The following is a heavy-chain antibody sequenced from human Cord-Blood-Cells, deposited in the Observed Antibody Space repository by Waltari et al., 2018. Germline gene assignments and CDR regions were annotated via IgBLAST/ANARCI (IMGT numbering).Heavy chain of an antibody. Sequence: QVQLQQWGAGLLKPSETLSLTCAVYGGSFSGYYWSWIRQPPGKGLEWIGEIHHSGSTNYNPSLKSRVTISVDTSKNQFSLKLSSVTAADTAVYYCARGRMGTSCYDYWGQGTLVTVSS. J-gene: IGHJ4*02. CDR1: GGSFSGYY. CDR3: ARGRMGTSCYDY. V-gene: IGHV4-34*01. CDR2: IHHSGST. D-gene: IGHD2-2*01.